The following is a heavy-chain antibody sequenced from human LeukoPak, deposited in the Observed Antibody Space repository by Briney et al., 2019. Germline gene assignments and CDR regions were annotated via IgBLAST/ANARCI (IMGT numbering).Heavy chain of an antibody. CDR2: ISYSGST. V-gene: IGHV4-59*01. CDR1: GGSISSYY. CDR3: TRIDVYGARGTDY. D-gene: IGHD4-17*01. J-gene: IGHJ4*02. Sequence: PSETLSLTCTVSGGSISSYYWSWIRQPPGKGREWIGYISYSGSTNYNPSLKSRVTISVDTSKNQFSLKLSSVTAADTAVYYCTRIDVYGARGTDYWGQGTLVTVSS.